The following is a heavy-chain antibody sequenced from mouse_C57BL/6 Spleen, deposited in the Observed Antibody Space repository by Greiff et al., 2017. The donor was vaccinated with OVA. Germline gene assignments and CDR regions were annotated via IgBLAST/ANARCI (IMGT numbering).Heavy chain of an antibody. Sequence: VQGVESGAELAKPGASVKLSCKASGYTFTSYWMHWVKQRPGQGLEWIGYINPSSGYTKYNQKFKDKATLTAYKSSSTAYMQLSSLTYEDSAVYYCARSEFAMDYWGQGTSVTVSS. CDR1: GYTFTSYW. CDR3: ARSEFAMDY. CDR2: INPSSGYT. V-gene: IGHV1-7*01. J-gene: IGHJ4*01.